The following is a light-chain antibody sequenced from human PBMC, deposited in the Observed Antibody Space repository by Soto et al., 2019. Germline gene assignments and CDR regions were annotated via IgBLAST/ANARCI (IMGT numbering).Light chain of an antibody. CDR2: GAS. V-gene: IGKV3-20*01. J-gene: IGKJ5*01. CDR3: QQYGSLPIT. CDR1: QSVSSSY. Sequence: EIVLTQSPGTLSLSPGERATLSCRASQSVSSSYLAWYQQKPGQAPRLLIYGASSRATGIPDRFSGSGSGTDFTLTISRLEPEDFAVYYWQQYGSLPITFGQGTRLEIK.